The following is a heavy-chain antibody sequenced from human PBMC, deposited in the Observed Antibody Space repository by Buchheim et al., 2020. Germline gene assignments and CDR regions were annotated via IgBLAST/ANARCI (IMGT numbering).Heavy chain of an antibody. CDR2: MSYDGNIE. V-gene: IGHV3-30-3*01. J-gene: IGHJ4*02. Sequence: QVQLVESGGGVVQPGRSLRLSCAASGFTFSNSAMHWVRQAPGKGLEWVAIMSYDGNIELYADSVKGRFTISRDNSKDTLYLQVDSLRTEDTAVYYCVKEAIDCYSLHRGEPFRYWGQGTL. CDR1: GFTFSNSA. D-gene: IGHD2-21*01. CDR3: VKEAIDCYSLHRGEPFRY.